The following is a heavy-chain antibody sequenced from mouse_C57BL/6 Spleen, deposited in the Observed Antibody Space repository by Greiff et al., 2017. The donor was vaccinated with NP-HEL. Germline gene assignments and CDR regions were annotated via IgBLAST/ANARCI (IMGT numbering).Heavy chain of an antibody. J-gene: IGHJ2*01. D-gene: IGHD2-3*01. CDR1: GYTFTSYW. Sequence: QVQLKQPGAELVKPGASVKLSCKASGYTFTSYWMHWVKQRPGQGLEWIGMIHPNSGSTNYNEKFKSKATLTVDKSSSTAYMQLSSLTSEDSAVYYCAREGYDGYYPYFDYWGQGTTLTVSS. CDR3: AREGYDGYYPYFDY. V-gene: IGHV1-64*01. CDR2: IHPNSGST.